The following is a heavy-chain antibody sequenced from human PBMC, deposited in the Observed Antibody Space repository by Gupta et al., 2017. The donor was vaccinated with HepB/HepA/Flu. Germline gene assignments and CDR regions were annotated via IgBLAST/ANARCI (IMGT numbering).Heavy chain of an antibody. Sequence: EVQLVESGGGLVQPGRSLRLSCAASGFTFDDYAMHWVRQAPGKGLEWVSGISWNSGSIGYADSVKGRFTISRDNAKNSLYLQMNSLRAEDTALYYCAKDMGGLIAVAGTGFDYWGQGTLVTVSS. CDR2: ISWNSGSI. D-gene: IGHD6-19*01. CDR1: GFTFDDYA. CDR3: AKDMGGLIAVAGTGFDY. J-gene: IGHJ4*02. V-gene: IGHV3-9*01.